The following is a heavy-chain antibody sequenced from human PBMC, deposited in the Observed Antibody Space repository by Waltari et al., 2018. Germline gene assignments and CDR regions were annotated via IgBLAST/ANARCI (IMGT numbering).Heavy chain of an antibody. CDR1: GGSISSGSYY. Sequence: QVQLQESGPGLVKPSQTLSLTCTVSGGSISSGSYYWSWIRQPAGKGLEWIGRIYISGRTNYNPPLKSRVTISVATSKNHFSLKLNSVTAADTAVYYCARAHHRYCSGGSCYSIAWFDPWGQGTLVTVSS. CDR2: IYISGRT. CDR3: ARAHHRYCSGGSCYSIAWFDP. V-gene: IGHV4-61*02. J-gene: IGHJ5*02. D-gene: IGHD2-15*01.